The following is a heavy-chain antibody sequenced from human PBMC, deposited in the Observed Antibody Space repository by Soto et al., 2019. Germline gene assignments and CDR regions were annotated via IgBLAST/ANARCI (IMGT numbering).Heavy chain of an antibody. CDR2: ISRSHSDI. Sequence: HPGGSLSLSCSASGFSISNFGMFWVRQAPGRGLEWISFISRSHSDIYYADSVKGRFTISRDNAKNSMFLQMNSLRDEDRAVYYCGREGQNGYIPSYIETWGQGVPVTVSS. CDR3: GREGQNGYIPSYIET. CDR1: GFSISNFG. D-gene: IGHD5-12*01. J-gene: IGHJ5*02. V-gene: IGHV3-48*02.